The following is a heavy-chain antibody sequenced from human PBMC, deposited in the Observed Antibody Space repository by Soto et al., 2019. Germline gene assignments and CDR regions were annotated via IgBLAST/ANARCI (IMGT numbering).Heavy chain of an antibody. D-gene: IGHD1-1*01. CDR3: ARVPGRY. CDR2: IYSGGST. J-gene: IGHJ4*02. V-gene: IGHV3-53*01. CDR1: GFTVSSNY. Sequence: PGGSLSLSCAASGFTVSSNYMSWVRQAPGKGLEWVSVIYSGGSTYYADSVKGRFTISRDNSKNTLYLQMNSLRAEDTAVYYCARVPGRYWGQGTLVTVSS.